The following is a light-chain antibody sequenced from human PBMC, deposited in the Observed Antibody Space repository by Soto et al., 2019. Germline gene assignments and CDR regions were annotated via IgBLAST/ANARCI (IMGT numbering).Light chain of an antibody. CDR3: LQHNGYPLT. Sequence: EIVLTQSPGTLSLSPGERATLSCRTSQSVGSSYLAWYQQKPGQAPRLLIYGASRRATGIPDRFSGSGSGTHFTLSISSLQPEDFATYYCLQHNGYPLTFGGGTKVDIK. J-gene: IGKJ4*01. V-gene: IGKV3-20*01. CDR1: QSVGSSY. CDR2: GAS.